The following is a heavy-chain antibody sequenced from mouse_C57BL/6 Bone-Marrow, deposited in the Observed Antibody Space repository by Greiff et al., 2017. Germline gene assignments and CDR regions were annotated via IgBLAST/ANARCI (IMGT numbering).Heavy chain of an antibody. V-gene: IGHV1-82*01. CDR1: GYAFSSSW. Sequence: VQLKESGPELVKPGASVKISCKASGYAFSSSWMNWVKQRPGKGLEWIGRIYPGDGDTNYNGKFKGKATLTADKSSSTAYMQLSSLTSEDSAVYFCHYYGSSYYFDYWGQGTTLTVSS. J-gene: IGHJ2*01. CDR2: IYPGDGDT. CDR3: HYYGSSYYFDY. D-gene: IGHD1-1*01.